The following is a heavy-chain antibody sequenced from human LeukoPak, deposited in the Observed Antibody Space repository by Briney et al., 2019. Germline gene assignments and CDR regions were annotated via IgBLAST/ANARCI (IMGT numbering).Heavy chain of an antibody. CDR3: AKDYGGLQLFDH. Sequence: PSQTLSLTCAISGDSVSSNSAAWNWIRQSPSRGLEWLGRTKYRSKWYNEYAVSVKSRITINSDTSKNQFSLQLNSVTPEDTAIYYCAKDYGGLQLFDHWGQGTLVTVSS. CDR2: TKYRSKWYN. CDR1: GDSVSSNSAA. D-gene: IGHD1-1*01. V-gene: IGHV6-1*01. J-gene: IGHJ4*02.